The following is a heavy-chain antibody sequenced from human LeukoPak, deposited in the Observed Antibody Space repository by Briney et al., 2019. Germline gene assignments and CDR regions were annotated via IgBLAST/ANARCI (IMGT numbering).Heavy chain of an antibody. CDR2: IYYTDST. Sequence: SETLSLTCTGSGASISTNLYYWGWIRQPPGKGRERIGTIYYTDSTYYNPSLKSRATISVASSRNQFSLKLRSVTAADTAVYYCARHDRDYFDSSGSLDYWGQGTLVTVSS. V-gene: IGHV4-39*01. J-gene: IGHJ4*02. CDR1: GASISTNLYY. D-gene: IGHD3-22*01. CDR3: ARHDRDYFDSSGSLDY.